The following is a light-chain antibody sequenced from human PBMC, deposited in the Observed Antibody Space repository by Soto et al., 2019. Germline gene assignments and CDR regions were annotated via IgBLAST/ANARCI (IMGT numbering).Light chain of an antibody. Sequence: QSVLTQPPSVSAAPGQRITISCSGSSSNIGNDYVSWYQQLPRTAPKLLIYDNNKRPSGIPDRFSGSKSGTSATLGITGLQTGDEADYYCGTWDSSLSAYIFGGGTQLTVL. CDR3: GTWDSSLSAYI. V-gene: IGLV1-51*01. CDR1: SSNIGNDY. CDR2: DNN. J-gene: IGLJ2*01.